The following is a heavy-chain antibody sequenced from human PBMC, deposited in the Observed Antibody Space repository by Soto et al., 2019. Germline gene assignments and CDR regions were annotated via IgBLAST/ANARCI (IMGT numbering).Heavy chain of an antibody. CDR2: IYYSGST. V-gene: IGHV4-31*03. CDR1: GGSISSGGYY. Sequence: SETLSLTCTVSGGSISSGGYYWSWIRQHPGKGLEWIGYIYYSGSTYYNPSLKSRVTISVDTSKNQFSLKLSSVTAADTAVYYCARCLRGYSYDNRRFDPWGQGTLVTVSS. D-gene: IGHD5-18*01. CDR3: ARCLRGYSYDNRRFDP. J-gene: IGHJ5*02.